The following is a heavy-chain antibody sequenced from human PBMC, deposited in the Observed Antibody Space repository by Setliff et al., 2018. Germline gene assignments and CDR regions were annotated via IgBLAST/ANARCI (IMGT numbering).Heavy chain of an antibody. J-gene: IGHJ5*02. V-gene: IGHV4-39*01. D-gene: IGHD3-16*01. Sequence: PSETLSLTCSASGGPISSSSYYWVWIRQPPGKGLEWIGAIFYDGNSYYNPSLKGRVTMSVDTSKNVFSLKLRSVAAADTSVYYCAIHMSPPGMALAWGFNWFDPWGQGTLVTVS. CDR3: AIHMSPPGMALAWGFNWFDP. CDR1: GGPISSSSYY. CDR2: IFYDGNS.